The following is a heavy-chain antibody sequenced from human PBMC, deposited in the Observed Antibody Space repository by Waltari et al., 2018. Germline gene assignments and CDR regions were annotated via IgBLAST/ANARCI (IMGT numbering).Heavy chain of an antibody. CDR2: ISRSSSYI. CDR3: ARELERQFPWFDP. D-gene: IGHD1-1*01. Sequence: VQLVESGGGLVKPAGSLRLSCAASVFTFRSYSMHWVRQAPGKGLEWVSSISRSSSYIYYADSVKGRFTISRDNAKNSLYLQMNSLRAEDTAVYYCARELERQFPWFDPWGQGTLVTVSS. J-gene: IGHJ5*02. CDR1: VFTFRSYS. V-gene: IGHV3-21*01.